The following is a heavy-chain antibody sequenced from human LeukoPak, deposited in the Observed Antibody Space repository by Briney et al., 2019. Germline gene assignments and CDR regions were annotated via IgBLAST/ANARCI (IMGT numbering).Heavy chain of an antibody. CDR2: ISYAGSNR. CDR1: GFTFNTYG. CDR3: AKGLELLDNYYYGMDV. Sequence: PGGSLRLSCAASGFTFNTYGMHWVRQAPGKGLEWVAVISYAGSNRYYADSVKGRFTISRDNSKNTLYLQMNSLRGEDTAVYYCAKGLELLDNYYYGMDVWGQGTTVTVSS. J-gene: IGHJ6*02. D-gene: IGHD1-7*01. V-gene: IGHV3-30*18.